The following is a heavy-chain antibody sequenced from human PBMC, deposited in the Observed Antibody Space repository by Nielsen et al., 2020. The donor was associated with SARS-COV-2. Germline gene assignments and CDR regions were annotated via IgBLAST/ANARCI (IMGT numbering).Heavy chain of an antibody. CDR1: GGSISSGDSY. Sequence: SETLSLTCTVSGGSISSGDSYWSWIRQPPGKGLEWIGSIYYSGSTYYNPSLKSRVTISVDTSKNQFSLKLSSVTAADTAVYYCARDQGSMVRGAARDYWGQGTLVTVSS. CDR3: ARDQGSMVRGAARDY. D-gene: IGHD3-10*01. V-gene: IGHV4-39*07. CDR2: IYYSGST. J-gene: IGHJ4*02.